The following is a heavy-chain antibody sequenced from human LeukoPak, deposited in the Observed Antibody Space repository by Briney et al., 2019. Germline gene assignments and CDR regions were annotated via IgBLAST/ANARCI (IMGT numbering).Heavy chain of an antibody. CDR2: IKSEDAGGTT. CDR3: ITAQD. CDR1: GLRVSDAW. D-gene: IGHD3-10*01. Sequence: GGPLRLFCAVSGLRVSDAWVACVRQAPGKGREWVGRIKSEDAGGTTDYAARVGGRFSISRDDSKNTLYQQMNRLETEDTAVYYCITAQDWGQGTLVSVSP. J-gene: IGHJ4*02. V-gene: IGHV3-15*01.